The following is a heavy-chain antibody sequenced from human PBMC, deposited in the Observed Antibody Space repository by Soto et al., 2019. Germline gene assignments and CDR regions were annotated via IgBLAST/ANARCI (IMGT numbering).Heavy chain of an antibody. J-gene: IGHJ4*02. CDR1: GYMFTTYA. V-gene: IGHV1-3*01. CDR2: INPANGKT. CDR3: ARHSGQWLVLGTVDY. D-gene: IGHD6-19*01. Sequence: QVQLVQSGAEVKKPGASVKVSCKASGYMFTTYAIHWVRQAPGHRLEWMAWINPANGKTKSPQKYQGRVTFTRDTSATTAYMELTSLTPEDTAVYYCARHSGQWLVLGTVDYWGQGTLVTVSS.